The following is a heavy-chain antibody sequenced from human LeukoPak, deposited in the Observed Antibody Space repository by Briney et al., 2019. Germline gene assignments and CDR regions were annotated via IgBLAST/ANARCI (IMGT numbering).Heavy chain of an antibody. V-gene: IGHV3-23*01. J-gene: IGHJ4*02. D-gene: IGHD3-10*01. CDR3: AKEVGYYGLGRFTD. CDR2: ISGNAGST. CDR1: GFTFSSYS. Sequence: GGSLRLSCAASGFTFSSYSMNWVRQAPGKGLEWVAAISGNAGSTQYADAVKGRFTISRDNSKNTIHLQMDSLRGDDTAVYYCAKEVGYYGLGRFTDWGQGTRVTVSS.